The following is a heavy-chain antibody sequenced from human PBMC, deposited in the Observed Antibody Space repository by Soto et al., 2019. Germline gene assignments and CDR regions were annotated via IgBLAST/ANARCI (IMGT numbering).Heavy chain of an antibody. CDR2: IKSKTDGGTT. CDR3: TTAAITMVRGVPIPDY. D-gene: IGHD3-10*01. J-gene: IGHJ4*02. Sequence: GGSLRLSCAACGFTFSNAWMSWVRQAPGKXLEWVGRIKSKTDGGTTDYAAPVKGRFTISRDDSKNTLYLQMNSLKTEDTAVYYCTTAAITMVRGVPIPDYWGQGTLVTAPQ. V-gene: IGHV3-15*01. CDR1: GFTFSNAW.